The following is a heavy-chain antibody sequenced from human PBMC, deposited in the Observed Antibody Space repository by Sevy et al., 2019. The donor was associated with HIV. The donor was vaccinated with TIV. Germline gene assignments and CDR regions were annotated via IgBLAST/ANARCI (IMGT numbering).Heavy chain of an antibody. CDR2: KASGGQT. J-gene: IGHJ4*02. V-gene: IGHV3-53*01. Sequence: GGSLRLSCAASRFSVSSYYMGWVRQAPGKGLEWVSTKASGGQTYYADSVRGRFTIARDESANNLFLQLNNLRAEDTGVYYCARMTSTWSIDSWGQGTLVTVSS. CDR1: RFSVSSYY. CDR3: ARMTSTWSIDS.